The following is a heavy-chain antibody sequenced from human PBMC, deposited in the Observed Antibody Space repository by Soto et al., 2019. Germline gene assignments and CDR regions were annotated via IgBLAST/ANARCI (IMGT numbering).Heavy chain of an antibody. CDR1: GGSISSYY. Sequence: PSETLSLTCTVSGGSISSYYWSWIRQPPGKGLEWIGYIYYSGSTNYNPSLKSRVTISVDTSKNQFSLKLSSVTAADTAVYYCARDEGPEYFQHWGQGTLVTRLL. J-gene: IGHJ1*01. CDR3: ARDEGPEYFQH. V-gene: IGHV4-59*01. CDR2: IYYSGST.